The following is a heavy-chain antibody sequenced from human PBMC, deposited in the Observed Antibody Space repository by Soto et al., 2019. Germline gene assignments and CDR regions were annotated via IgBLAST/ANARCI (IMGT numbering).Heavy chain of an antibody. V-gene: IGHV1-18*04. J-gene: IGHJ4*02. Sequence: SFIAAGFRVRRHCVSWVRHASGQGLELMGWISAYNGNTNYAQKLKGRVTMTTDTSTSTAYTALRSLRSDDTAVYYCARDAGWLRSGLDYWCQGILVTV. D-gene: IGHD5-12*01. CDR3: ARDAGWLRSGLDY. CDR1: GFRVRRHC. CDR2: ISAYNGNT.